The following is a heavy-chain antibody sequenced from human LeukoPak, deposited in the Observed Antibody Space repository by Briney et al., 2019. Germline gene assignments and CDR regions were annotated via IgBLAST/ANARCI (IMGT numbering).Heavy chain of an antibody. CDR2: INPSGGST. J-gene: IGHJ4*02. CDR1: GYTFTSYY. CDR3: ARLIAAAGTDY. Sequence: ASVKVSCKASGYTFTSYYMHWVRQAPGQGLEWMGIINPSGGSTSYPQKFQGRVTMTRDTSISTAYMELSRLRSDDTAVYYCARLIAAAGTDYWGQGTLVTVSS. D-gene: IGHD6-13*01. V-gene: IGHV1-46*01.